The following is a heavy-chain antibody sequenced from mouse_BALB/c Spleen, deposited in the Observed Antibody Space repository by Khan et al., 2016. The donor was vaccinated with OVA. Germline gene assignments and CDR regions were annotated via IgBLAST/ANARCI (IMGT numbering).Heavy chain of an antibody. Sequence: VQLQQSGAELARPGASVKMSCKASGYTFTSYTIHWIKKRPGQGLEWIGYINPSNGYTNYKQKFKDKATLPTDKSSTTAYLQLSSLTSDDSAVYNCVRDGAYHRNDGWFAYWGQGTLVTVSA. CDR3: VRDGAYHRNDGWFAY. CDR2: INPSNGYT. J-gene: IGHJ3*01. CDR1: GYTFTSYT. V-gene: IGHV1-4*01. D-gene: IGHD2-14*01.